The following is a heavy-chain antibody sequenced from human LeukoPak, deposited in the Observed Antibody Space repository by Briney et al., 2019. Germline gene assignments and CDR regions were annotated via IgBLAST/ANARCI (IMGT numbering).Heavy chain of an antibody. Sequence: GGSLRLSCAASGFTFDDYGMSWVRQAPGKGLEWVSGINWNGGSTGYADSVKGRFTISIDNAKNSLYLQMNGLRAEDTALYYCANSQLWLYYFDYWGQGTLVTVSS. J-gene: IGHJ4*02. CDR3: ANSQLWLYYFDY. D-gene: IGHD5-18*01. CDR1: GFTFDDYG. V-gene: IGHV3-20*04. CDR2: INWNGGST.